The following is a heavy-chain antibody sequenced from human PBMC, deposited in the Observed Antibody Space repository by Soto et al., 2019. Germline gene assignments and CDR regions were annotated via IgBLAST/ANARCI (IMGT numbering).Heavy chain of an antibody. CDR1: GGSFSSFA. D-gene: IGHD1-26*01. CDR3: ERGEWEVVSEGRDYWFDP. V-gene: IGHV1-69*01. J-gene: IGHJ5*01. CDR2: IIPIYGTV. Sequence: QVQLVQSGAEVKKPGSSVKVSCKASGGSFSSFAISWVRQAPGQGLEWLGGIIPIYGTVNYAQKFRGRATITADESTSTAYMELSRVRSDDTAVYYCERGEWEVVSEGRDYWFDPWVQGTLVTVSS.